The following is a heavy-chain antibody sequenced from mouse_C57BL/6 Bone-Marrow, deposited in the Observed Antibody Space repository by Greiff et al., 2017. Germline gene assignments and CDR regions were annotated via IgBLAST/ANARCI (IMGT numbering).Heavy chain of an antibody. CDR1: GFTFNTYA. Sequence: EVQRVESGGGLVQPKGSLKLSCAASGFTFNTYALHWVRQAPGKGLEWVARIRSKSINYATYYADSVKDRFTISRDDSQSMLYLQMNNLKTEDTAMYYCQTFFITTAERGYFDVWGTGTTVTVSS. V-gene: IGHV10-3*01. CDR2: IRSKSINYAT. J-gene: IGHJ1*03. CDR3: QTFFITTAERGYFDV. D-gene: IGHD1-1*01.